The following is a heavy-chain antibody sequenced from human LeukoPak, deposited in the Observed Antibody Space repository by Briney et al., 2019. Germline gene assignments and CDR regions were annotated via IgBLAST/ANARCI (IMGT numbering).Heavy chain of an antibody. J-gene: IGHJ4*02. CDR1: GFTVSSNY. Sequence: GGSLRLSCAASGFTVSSNYMSWVRQAPGKGLEGVSVIYSGGSKYSADSVKSRFTVSRDNSKNTLYLQMNSLRAEDTAVYYCAGTITGTDGDFASFDYWGQGTLVTVSS. CDR3: AGTITGTDGDFASFDY. V-gene: IGHV3-53*01. D-gene: IGHD1-7*01. CDR2: IYSGGSK.